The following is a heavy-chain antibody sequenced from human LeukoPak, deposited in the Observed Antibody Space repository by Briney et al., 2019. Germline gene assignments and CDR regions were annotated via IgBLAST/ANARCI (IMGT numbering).Heavy chain of an antibody. CDR1: GFTFSSYA. Sequence: GGSLRLSCAASGFTFSSYAMSWVRQAPGKGLEWVSYISSSGSTIYYADSVKGRFTISRDNAKNSLYLQMNSLRAEDTAVYYCARAHDFWSGYFDYWGQGTLVTVSS. V-gene: IGHV3-48*03. CDR2: ISSSGSTI. D-gene: IGHD3-3*01. J-gene: IGHJ4*02. CDR3: ARAHDFWSGYFDY.